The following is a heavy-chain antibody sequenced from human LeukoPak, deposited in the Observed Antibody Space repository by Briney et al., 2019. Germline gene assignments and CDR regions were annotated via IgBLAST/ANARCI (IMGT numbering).Heavy chain of an antibody. V-gene: IGHV4-34*01. CDR1: GGSFSDYY. J-gene: IGHJ4*02. CDR2: INHSGST. D-gene: IGHD2-2*01. Sequence: SETLSLTCAVYGGSFSDYYWSWIRQPPGKGLEWIGEINHSGSTNYNPSLKSRVTISVDTSKNQFSLKLSSVTAADTAVYYCARGGGGYCSSTSCLKIDYWGQGTLVTVSS. CDR3: ARGGGGYCSSTSCLKIDY.